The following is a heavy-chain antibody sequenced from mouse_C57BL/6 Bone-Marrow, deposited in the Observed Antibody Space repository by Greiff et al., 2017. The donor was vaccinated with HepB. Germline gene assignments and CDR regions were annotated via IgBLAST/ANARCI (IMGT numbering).Heavy chain of an antibody. D-gene: IGHD2-3*01. CDR3: ARHDGYLFAY. J-gene: IGHJ3*01. CDR2: ISNGGGST. V-gene: IGHV5-12*01. CDR1: GFTFSDYY. Sequence: DVKLVESGGGLVQPGGSLKLSCAASGFTFSDYYMYWVRQTPEKRLEWVAYISNGGGSTYYPDTVKGRFTISRDNAKNTLYLQMSRLKSEDTAMYYCARHDGYLFAYWGQGTLVTVSA.